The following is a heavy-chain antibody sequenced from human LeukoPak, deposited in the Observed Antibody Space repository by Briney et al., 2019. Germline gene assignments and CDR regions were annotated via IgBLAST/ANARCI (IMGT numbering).Heavy chain of an antibody. CDR2: ISWNSGSI. J-gene: IGHJ4*02. D-gene: IGHD3-22*01. CDR3: AKDSYDNSGYLDY. CDR1: GFTFDDYA. Sequence: GGSLRLSCAASGFTFDDYAMHWVRQAPGKGLEWVSGISWNSGSIGYADSVKGRFTISRDNAKNSLYLQMNSLRAEDTAMYYCAKDSYDNSGYLDYWGQGTLVTVSS. V-gene: IGHV3-9*01.